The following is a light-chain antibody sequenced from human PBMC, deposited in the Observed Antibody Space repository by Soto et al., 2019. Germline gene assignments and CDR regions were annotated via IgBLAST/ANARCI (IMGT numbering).Light chain of an antibody. CDR3: QQYYTYSRT. CDR2: KAS. J-gene: IGKJ1*01. CDR1: QSISSW. V-gene: IGKV1-5*03. Sequence: DIQMTQSPSTLSASVGDRVTITCRASQSISSWLAWYQQKPGKAPDLLIYKASSLESGVPSRFSGSGSGTEVTLTISSLQPDDFATYYCQQYYTYSRTFGQGTKVEIK.